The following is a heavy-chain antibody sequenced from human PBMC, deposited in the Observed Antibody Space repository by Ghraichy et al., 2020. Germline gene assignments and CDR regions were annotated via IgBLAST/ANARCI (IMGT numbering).Heavy chain of an antibody. CDR1: GGTFSSYA. D-gene: IGHD4-17*01. CDR2: IIPILGIA. Sequence: SVKVSCKASGGTFSSYAISWVRQAPGQGLEWMGRIIPILGIANYAQKFQGRVTITADKSTSTAYMELSSLRSEDTAVYYCARATTAIPLFDYWGQGTLVTVSS. CDR3: ARATTAIPLFDY. V-gene: IGHV1-69*04. J-gene: IGHJ4*02.